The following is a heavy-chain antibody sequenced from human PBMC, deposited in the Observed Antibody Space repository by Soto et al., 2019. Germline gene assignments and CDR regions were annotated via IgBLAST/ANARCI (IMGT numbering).Heavy chain of an antibody. CDR1: GFTFSSFG. V-gene: IGHV3-30*03. CDR2: ISHDGSKK. Sequence: PGGSLRLSCAVSGFTFSSFGMHWVRQAPGKGLEWVAVISHDGSKKYRADSVKGRFTISRDNSKNTLYLQMNSLRTEDTALYYCARVRALDYYYGMDVWGQGTTVTVSS. CDR3: ARVRALDYYYGMDV. J-gene: IGHJ6*02.